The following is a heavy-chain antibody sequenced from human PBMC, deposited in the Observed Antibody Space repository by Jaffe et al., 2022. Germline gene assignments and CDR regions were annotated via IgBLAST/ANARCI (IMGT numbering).Heavy chain of an antibody. CDR3: ARPLLRRTRGFGYCSGGSCSLLGRFFDY. CDR2: INHSGST. J-gene: IGHJ4*02. Sequence: QVQLQQWGAGLLKPSETLSLTCAVYGGSFSGYYWSWIRQPPGKGLEWIGEINHSGSTNYNPSLKSRVTISVDTSKNQFSLKLSSVTAADTAVYYCARPLLRRTRGFGYCSGGSCSLLGRFFDYWGQGTLVTVSS. CDR1: GGSFSGYY. V-gene: IGHV4-34*01. D-gene: IGHD2-15*01.